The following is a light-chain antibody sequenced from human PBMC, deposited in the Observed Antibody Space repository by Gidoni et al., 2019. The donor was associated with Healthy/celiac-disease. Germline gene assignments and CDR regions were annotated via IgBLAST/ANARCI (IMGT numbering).Light chain of an antibody. CDR2: DAS. CDR3: NQRSIWPLGT. V-gene: IGKV3-11*01. J-gene: IGKJ1*01. Sequence: EIVLTQSPATLSLSPGETATLSCRASQNVVNYLAWYQQKPGQAPRLLIYDASNRATGITARFSGGGSGTDFTLTISSLEPEDVAVYYCNQRSIWPLGTFGQGTKVEIK. CDR1: QNVVNY.